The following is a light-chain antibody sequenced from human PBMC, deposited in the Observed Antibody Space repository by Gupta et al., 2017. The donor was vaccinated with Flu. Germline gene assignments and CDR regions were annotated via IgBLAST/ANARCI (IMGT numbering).Light chain of an antibody. CDR2: AAS. Sequence: PSSLSASVGDRVTITCRASQSISSYLNWYQQKPGKAPKLLIYAASSLQSGVPSRFSGSGSGTDFTLTISSLQPEDFATYYCQQSYSTPLTCGPGTKVDIK. V-gene: IGKV1-39*01. CDR3: QQSYSTPLT. CDR1: QSISSY. J-gene: IGKJ3*01.